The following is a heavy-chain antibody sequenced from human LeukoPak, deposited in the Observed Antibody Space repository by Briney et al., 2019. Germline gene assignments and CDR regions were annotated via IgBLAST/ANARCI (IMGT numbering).Heavy chain of an antibody. CDR2: VYYSGSL. CDR1: GASIDSGDSGGYY. V-gene: IGHV4-39*07. D-gene: IGHD4/OR15-4a*01. J-gene: IGHJ5*02. Sequence: PSETLSLTCSVSGASIDSGDSGGYYWAWLRQPPGKGLEWIGSVYYSGSLKYNPSLKGRVSTSRDMSKNQFFLNLNSVNATDTAVYYCARRDYAAWFGPWGLGTLVTVSS. CDR3: ARRDYAAWFGP.